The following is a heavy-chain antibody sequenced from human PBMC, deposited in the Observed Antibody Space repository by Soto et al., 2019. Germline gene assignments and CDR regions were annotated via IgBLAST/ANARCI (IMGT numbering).Heavy chain of an antibody. CDR3: AREPMYYYDSSGYSSYYYYGMDV. V-gene: IGHV3-30*03. D-gene: IGHD3-22*01. Sequence: GSLRLSCAASGFTFSTYWMHWVRQAPGKGLEWVSRVYSDGNNKYYADSVKGRFTISRDNSKNTLYLQMNSLRAEDTAVYYCAREPMYYYDSSGYSSYYYYGMDVWGQGTTVTVSS. J-gene: IGHJ6*02. CDR1: GFTFSTYW. CDR2: VYSDGNNK.